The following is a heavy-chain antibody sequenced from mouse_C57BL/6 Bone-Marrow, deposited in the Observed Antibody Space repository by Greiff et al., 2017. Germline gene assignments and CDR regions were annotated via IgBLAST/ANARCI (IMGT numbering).Heavy chain of an antibody. Sequence: EVKLMESGGGLVQPGGSLKLSCAASGFTFSDYYMYWVRQTPEKRLEWVAYISNGGGSTYYPDTVKGRFTISRDNAKNTLYLQMSRLKSEDTAMYYCARLAQATAWFAYWGQGTLVTVSA. D-gene: IGHD3-2*02. CDR2: ISNGGGST. J-gene: IGHJ3*01. CDR1: GFTFSDYY. CDR3: ARLAQATAWFAY. V-gene: IGHV5-12*01.